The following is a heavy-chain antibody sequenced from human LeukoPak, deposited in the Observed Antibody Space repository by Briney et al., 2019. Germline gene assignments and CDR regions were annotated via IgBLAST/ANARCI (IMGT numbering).Heavy chain of an antibody. J-gene: IGHJ4*02. V-gene: IGHV1-2*02. CDR3: ARGLRISYGSGSNFDY. Sequence: ASVKVSCKASGYTFTGYYMHWVRQAPGQGLEWMVWINPNSGGTNYAQKFQGRVTMTRDTSISTAYMELSRLRSDDTAVYYCARGLRISYGSGSNFDYWGQGTLVTVSS. CDR1: GYTFTGYY. D-gene: IGHD3-10*01. CDR2: INPNSGGT.